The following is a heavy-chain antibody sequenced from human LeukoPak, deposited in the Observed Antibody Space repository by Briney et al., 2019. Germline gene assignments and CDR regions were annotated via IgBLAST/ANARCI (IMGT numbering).Heavy chain of an antibody. CDR2: IYYSGST. J-gene: IGHJ5*02. V-gene: IGHV4-61*01. CDR3: ARGAGYCSSTSCYSFDP. D-gene: IGHD2-2*01. CDR1: GGSVSSGSYY. Sequence: SETLSLTCTVSGGSVSSGSYYWSWIRQPPGKGLEWIVYIYYSGSTNYNPSLRSRVTISVDTSKNQFSLKLSSVTAADTAVYYCARGAGYCSSTSCYSFDPWGQGTLVTVSS.